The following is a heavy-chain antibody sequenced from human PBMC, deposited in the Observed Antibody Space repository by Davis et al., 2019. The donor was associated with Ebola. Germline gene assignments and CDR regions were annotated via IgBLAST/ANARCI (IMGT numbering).Heavy chain of an antibody. D-gene: IGHD6-19*01. CDR2: IFPSKSYM. J-gene: IGHJ5*02. CDR3: ARGSSGSYS. Sequence: KVSCKGSEYIFATYWIAWVRQTHGRGLEWMGMIFPSKSYMKYSPSFEGQVTIPVDQSISTAYLQWSSLKASDTAVYYCARGSSGSYSWGRGTLVTVSA. CDR1: EYIFATYW. V-gene: IGHV5-51*01.